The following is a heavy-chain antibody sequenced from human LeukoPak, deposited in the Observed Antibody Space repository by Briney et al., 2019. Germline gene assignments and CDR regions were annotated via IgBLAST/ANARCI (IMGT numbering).Heavy chain of an antibody. CDR3: AKDANRGFDYSNSLEY. V-gene: IGHV3-33*06. CDR1: GFTFSHFG. CDR2: IWSDATNQ. D-gene: IGHD4-11*01. Sequence: PGGPLRLSCETSGFTFSHFGMHWVRQPPGKGLEWVADIWSDATNQYYAVSVKGRYTISRDNFKRTVSLEMNSLRDEDTAVYYSAKDANRGFDYSNSLEYWGQGSLVIVSS. J-gene: IGHJ4*02.